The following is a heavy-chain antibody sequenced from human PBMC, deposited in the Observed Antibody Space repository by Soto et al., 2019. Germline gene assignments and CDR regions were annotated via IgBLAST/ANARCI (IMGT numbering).Heavy chain of an antibody. CDR2: ISPGSRYP. CDR1: GFTFGDSY. V-gene: IGHV3-11*06. CDR3: VRGGGGVLFDP. J-gene: IGHJ5*02. Sequence: PGGSLRLSCAGSGFTFGDSYMSWIRQAPGKGLEWLSYISPGSRYPAYADSVKGRFTISRDNAKSSLYLQMMSLTAEDTAIYYCVRGGGGVLFDPGGQGTMVTVSS. D-gene: IGHD2-15*01.